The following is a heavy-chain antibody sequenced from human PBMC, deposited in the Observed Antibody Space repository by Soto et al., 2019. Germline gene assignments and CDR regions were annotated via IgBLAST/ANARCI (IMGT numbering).Heavy chain of an antibody. D-gene: IGHD5-18*01. J-gene: IGHJ3*02. CDR1: GFTFSSYG. Sequence: VQLVESGGGVVQPGRSLRLSCAASGFTFSSYGMHWVRQAPGKGLEWVAVIWYDGSNKYYADSVKGRFTISRDNSKNTLYLQMNSLRAEDTAVYYCARERTAMGPDAFDIWGQGTMVTVSS. CDR3: ARERTAMGPDAFDI. CDR2: IWYDGSNK. V-gene: IGHV3-33*01.